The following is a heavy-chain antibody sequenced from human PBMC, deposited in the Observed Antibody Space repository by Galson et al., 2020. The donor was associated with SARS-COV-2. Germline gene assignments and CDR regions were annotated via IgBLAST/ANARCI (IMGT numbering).Heavy chain of an antibody. J-gene: IGHJ4*02. CDR3: VKDLRYDVLSGRNEFDQ. CDR1: GFTFSNYG. D-gene: IGHD3-9*01. V-gene: IGHV3-30*18. CDR2: ISYGGRST. Sequence: GESLKISCAASGFTFSNYGMNWVRQPPGKGLEWVAIISYGGRSTYYVDSVKGRFTISRDNSKSTVYLQMDSLRAEDTAVYYCVKDLRYDVLSGRNEFDQWGQGTQVTVSS.